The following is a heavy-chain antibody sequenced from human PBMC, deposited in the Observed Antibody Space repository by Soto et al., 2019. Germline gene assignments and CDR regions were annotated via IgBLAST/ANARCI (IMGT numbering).Heavy chain of an antibody. CDR2: MYSGGTT. CDR1: GFTVSSNY. V-gene: IGHV3-53*01. D-gene: IGHD5-18*01. Sequence: GGSLRLSCAASGFTVSSNYMTWVRQAPGKGLEWVSVMYSGGTTYYADSVKGRFTISRDNSKNTLYLQMNSLRAEDTAVYHCARATSDRAMVFDYWGQGTLVTVSS. CDR3: ARATSDRAMVFDY. J-gene: IGHJ4*02.